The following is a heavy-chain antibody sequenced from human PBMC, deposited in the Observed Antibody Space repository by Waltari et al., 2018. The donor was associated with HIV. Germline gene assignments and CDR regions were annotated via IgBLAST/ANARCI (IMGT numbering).Heavy chain of an antibody. CDR3: ATSRTFDY. V-gene: IGHV3-7*01. CDR2: IKQDGREK. CDR1: GFMFTSYW. Sequence: EVLLVESGGGLVQPGGSLRLSCTASGFMFTSYWMSWVRQAPGKGLEWGANIKQDGREKYYVDSVKGRFTISRDNAKNSLYLQMNSLRAEDTAMYYCATSRTFDYWGQGTLVTVSS. D-gene: IGHD2-2*01. J-gene: IGHJ4*02.